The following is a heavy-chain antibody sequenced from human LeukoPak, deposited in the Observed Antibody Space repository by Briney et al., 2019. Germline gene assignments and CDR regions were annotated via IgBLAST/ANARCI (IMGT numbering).Heavy chain of an antibody. V-gene: IGHV3-30*18. D-gene: IGHD5-12*01. Sequence: GGSLRLSCAASGFTFSSYGMHWVRQAPGKGLEWVAVISYDGSNKYYADSVKGRFTISRDNSKNTLYLQMNSLRAEDTAVYYCAKSGEWLRFGYFDYWGQGTLVTVSS. CDR2: ISYDGSNK. J-gene: IGHJ4*02. CDR3: AKSGEWLRFGYFDY. CDR1: GFTFSSYG.